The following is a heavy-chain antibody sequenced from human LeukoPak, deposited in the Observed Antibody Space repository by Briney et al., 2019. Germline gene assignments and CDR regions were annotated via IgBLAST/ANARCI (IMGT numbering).Heavy chain of an antibody. Sequence: GGSLRLSCAASGFTFSSYWMSWVRQAPGKGLEWVANIKEDGSQKNYVDSVKGRFTISRDNVKNSLYLQMNSQRAEDTAVYYCASNRYGDSYWGQGTLVTVSS. CDR1: GFTFSSYW. V-gene: IGHV3-7*01. CDR3: ASNRYGDSY. J-gene: IGHJ4*02. D-gene: IGHD2-21*01. CDR2: IKEDGSQK.